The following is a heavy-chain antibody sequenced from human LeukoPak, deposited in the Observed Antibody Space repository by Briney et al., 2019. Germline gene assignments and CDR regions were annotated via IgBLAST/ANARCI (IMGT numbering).Heavy chain of an antibody. CDR3: AREPPEDYSFDY. J-gene: IGHJ4*02. CDR1: GYTFTNYG. V-gene: IGHV1-18*01. CDR2: INAFNGNT. Sequence: ASVKVSCKASGYTFTNYGISWVRQAPGQGIEWMGWINAFNGNTNYAQKVQGRVTMTTDTSTSTAYMELRSHNSDDTAVYYCAREPPEDYSFDYWGQGTLVTVSS.